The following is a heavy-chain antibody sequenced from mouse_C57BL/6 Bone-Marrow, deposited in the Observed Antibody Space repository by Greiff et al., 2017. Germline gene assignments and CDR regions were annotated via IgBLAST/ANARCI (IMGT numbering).Heavy chain of an antibody. J-gene: IGHJ1*03. Sequence: QVQLQQPGAELVKPGASVKMSCKASGYTFTSYWITWVKQRPVQGLEWIGDIYPGSGSTNYNEKFKSKATLTVDTSSSTAYMQLSSLTSEDSAVYYCASYYYGSSSFDVWGTGTTVTVSS. CDR2: IYPGSGST. CDR1: GYTFTSYW. D-gene: IGHD1-1*01. V-gene: IGHV1-55*01. CDR3: ASYYYGSSSFDV.